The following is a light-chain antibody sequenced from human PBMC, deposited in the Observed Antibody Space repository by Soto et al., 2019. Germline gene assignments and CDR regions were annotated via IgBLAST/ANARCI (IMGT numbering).Light chain of an antibody. CDR1: QSVSSSY. CDR2: GAS. CDR3: QQYGSSHQK. Sequence: EIVLTQSPGTLSLSPGERATLSCRASQSVSSSYLAWYQQKPGQAPRLLIYGASSRATGIPDRFSGSGSGTDFTLTISRLEPEDLEVYYCQQYGSSHQKFGNGTKGDI. J-gene: IGKJ1*01. V-gene: IGKV3-20*01.